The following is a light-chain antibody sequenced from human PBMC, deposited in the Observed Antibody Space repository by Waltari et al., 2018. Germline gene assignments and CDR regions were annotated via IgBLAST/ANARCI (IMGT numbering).Light chain of an antibody. CDR1: NIGSRT. V-gene: IGLV3-21*04. J-gene: IGLJ3*02. CDR2: YDS. Sequence: SYVLPQPSSVSVAPGKTARITCGGSNIGSRTVHWHQQKPGKAPVLVFYYDSDGLSWLPVLVSGSNSWNTATLSIIRVEVGDEADCFCQVWYSISDHWVFGGGTKLTFL. CDR3: QVWYSISDHWV.